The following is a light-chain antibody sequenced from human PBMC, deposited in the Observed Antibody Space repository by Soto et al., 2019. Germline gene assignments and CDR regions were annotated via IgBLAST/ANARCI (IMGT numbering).Light chain of an antibody. V-gene: IGKV3-11*01. CDR1: QSVSSY. J-gene: IGKJ2*01. CDR2: DAS. Sequence: EIVLTQSPATLSLSPGERATLSCRASQSVSSYLAWYQQKPGQAPRLLIYDASNGATGIPARFSGSGSGTDFTLTISGLEPEDFAVYYCQQRSNWPPYTFGQGTKLEIK. CDR3: QQRSNWPPYT.